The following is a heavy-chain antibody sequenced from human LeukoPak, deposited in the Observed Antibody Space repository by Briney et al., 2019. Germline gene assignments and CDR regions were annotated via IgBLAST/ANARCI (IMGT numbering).Heavy chain of an antibody. CDR2: ISGSGGST. J-gene: IGHJ4*02. V-gene: IGHV3-23*01. CDR1: GFTFSSYS. D-gene: IGHD3-22*01. CDR3: AKVRGVYYYDSSGYYDR. Sequence: PGGSLRLSCAASGFTFSSYSMNWVRQAPGKGLEWVSAISGSGGSTYYADSVKGRFTISRDNSKNTLYLQMNSLRAEDTAVYYCAKVRGVYYYDSSGYYDRWGQGTLVTVSS.